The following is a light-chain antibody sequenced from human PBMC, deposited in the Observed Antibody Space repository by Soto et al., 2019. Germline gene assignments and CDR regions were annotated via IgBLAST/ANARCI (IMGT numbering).Light chain of an antibody. CDR2: AAS. CDR1: QSISSY. Sequence: DIQMTQSPSSLSASLGDRVTITCRASQSISSYLNWYQQKPGKAPKLLIYAASSLQSGVPSRFSGSGSGTDFTLTISSLQPEDFTTYYCQQSYSTPWTFGQGTIVDIK. V-gene: IGKV1-39*01. J-gene: IGKJ1*01. CDR3: QQSYSTPWT.